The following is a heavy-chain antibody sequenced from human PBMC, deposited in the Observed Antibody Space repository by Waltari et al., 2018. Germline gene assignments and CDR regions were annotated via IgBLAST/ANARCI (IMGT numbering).Heavy chain of an antibody. J-gene: IGHJ5*01. D-gene: IGHD2-2*01. CDR3: ARDRIPATLRCWFDS. Sequence: QLHLQESCPGLVKPSETLFLTCTVSGDSISRSSYYWAWLRQPPGKGPQWIGSLYYSWITYYNPSRERRVSMSVDTSKKQLSLMLSAVTAADTAVYDCARDRIPATLRCWFDSWGPGTLVTVSS. CDR1: GDSISRSSYY. V-gene: IGHV4-39*07. CDR2: LYYSWIT.